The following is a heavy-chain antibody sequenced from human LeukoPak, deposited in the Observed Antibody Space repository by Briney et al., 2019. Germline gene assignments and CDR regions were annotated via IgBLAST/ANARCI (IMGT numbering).Heavy chain of an antibody. CDR2: IYYSGST. Sequence: TSETLSLTCTVSGGSVSTGTYYWSWIRQPPGKGLEWIAYIYYSGSTNYNPSLMSRVTISVDTSKNQFSLKLRSVTAADTAVYYCARDLWELQSAFDLWGQGTLATVSS. CDR3: ARDLWELQSAFDL. D-gene: IGHD1-26*01. CDR1: GGSVSTGTYY. J-gene: IGHJ3*01. V-gene: IGHV4-61*01.